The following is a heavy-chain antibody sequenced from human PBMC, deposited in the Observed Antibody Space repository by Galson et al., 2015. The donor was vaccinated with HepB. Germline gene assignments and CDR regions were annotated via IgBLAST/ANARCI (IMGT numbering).Heavy chain of an antibody. CDR1: GVTFSNFA. D-gene: IGHD2-8*01. J-gene: IGHJ4*02. Sequence: SVKVSCKASGVTFSNFAISWVRQAPGQGLEWMGSIIPMFGVFHLARKFQGRVTMTADASTNTAYMELSSLRSEDTAVYFCARPNVDHEGSYCFDYWGQGTVVTVSS. V-gene: IGHV1-69*13. CDR2: IIPMFGVF. CDR3: ARPNVDHEGSYCFDY.